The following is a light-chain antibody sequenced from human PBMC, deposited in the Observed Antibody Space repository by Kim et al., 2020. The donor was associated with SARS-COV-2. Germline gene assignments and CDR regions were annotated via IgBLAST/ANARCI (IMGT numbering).Light chain of an antibody. J-gene: IGKJ1*01. CDR1: QGIRNY. CDR3: QQYYDYPWT. Sequence: AIRITQSPSSLSASTGGRVTITCRASQGIRNYLAWYQQNPGKAPKLLIYAASTLQSGVPARFSGSGSGTEFTLTISYLQSEDFATYYCQQYYDYPWTFGQGTKVDIK. V-gene: IGKV1-8*01. CDR2: AAS.